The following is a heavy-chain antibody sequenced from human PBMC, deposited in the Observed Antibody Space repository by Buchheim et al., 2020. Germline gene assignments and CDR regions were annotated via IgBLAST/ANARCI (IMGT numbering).Heavy chain of an antibody. CDR3: AKATVVVTAIPDY. D-gene: IGHD2-21*02. Sequence: QVQLVESGGGVVQPGRSLSLSCAASGFTFSSYGMHWVRQAPGKGLEWVAVISYDGSNKYYADSVKGRFTISRDNSKNTPYLQMNSLRAEDTAVYYCAKATVVVTAIPDYWGQGTL. V-gene: IGHV3-30*18. CDR2: ISYDGSNK. CDR1: GFTFSSYG. J-gene: IGHJ4*02.